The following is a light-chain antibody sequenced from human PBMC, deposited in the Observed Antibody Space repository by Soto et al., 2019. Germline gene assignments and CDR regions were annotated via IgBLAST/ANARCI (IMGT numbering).Light chain of an antibody. CDR2: GAS. V-gene: IGKV3-20*01. Sequence: EILLTQSPGTLSLSPGERATLSCRASQSVGSRFLAWYQQKPDQAPRLLIYGASNRATGIPDRFSGSGSGTDFTLTISRLEPEDFALYYCQQYGNSPLTFGGGTKVDIK. J-gene: IGKJ4*01. CDR1: QSVGSRF. CDR3: QQYGNSPLT.